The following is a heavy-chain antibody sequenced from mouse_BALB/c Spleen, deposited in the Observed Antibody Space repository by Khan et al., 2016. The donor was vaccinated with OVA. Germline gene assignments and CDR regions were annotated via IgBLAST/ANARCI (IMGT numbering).Heavy chain of an antibody. J-gene: IGHJ2*01. D-gene: IGHD2-1*01. CDR3: ARLLINFDY. Sequence: QVHLQQSGAELVNPGASVNLSCKASGYTLTSYWIHWVKQRPGQGLEWIGEINPSNGRTNYTEKFKSKATLTVDKSSSTAYMQLSSPTSEDSAVYYCARLLINFDYWGQGTTLTVSS. V-gene: IGHV1S81*02. CDR2: INPSNGRT. CDR1: GYTLTSYW.